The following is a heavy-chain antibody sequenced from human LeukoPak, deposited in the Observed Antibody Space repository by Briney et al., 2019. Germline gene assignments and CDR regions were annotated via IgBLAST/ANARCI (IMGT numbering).Heavy chain of an antibody. V-gene: IGHV1-69*13. Sequence: SVKVSCKASGGTFSSYAISWVRQAPGQGLEWMGGIIPIFGTANYAQKFQGRVTITADESTSTAYMELSSLRSEDTAVYYCATPGRDGYNFFDYWGQGTLVTVSS. CDR1: GGTFSSYA. CDR2: IIPIFGTA. D-gene: IGHD5-24*01. CDR3: ATPGRDGYNFFDY. J-gene: IGHJ4*02.